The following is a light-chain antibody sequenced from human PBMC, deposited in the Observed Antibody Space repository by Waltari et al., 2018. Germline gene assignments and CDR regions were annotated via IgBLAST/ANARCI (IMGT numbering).Light chain of an antibody. Sequence: QSVLAQPPSASGTPGQGVTTSCSGSSSNLGGKGVSWYQQLPGTAPKLLIHTNGQRPSGVPDRFSASKSGTSASLAISGLQSEDEAHYFCAAWDDALNGRVFGGGTKVTVL. CDR2: TNG. CDR3: AAWDDALNGRV. CDR1: SSNLGGKG. V-gene: IGLV1-44*01. J-gene: IGLJ3*02.